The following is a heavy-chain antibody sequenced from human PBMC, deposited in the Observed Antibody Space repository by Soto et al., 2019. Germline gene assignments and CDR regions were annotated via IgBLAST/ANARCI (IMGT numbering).Heavy chain of an antibody. CDR1: GFPFSNAW. D-gene: IGHD3-10*01. Sequence: GGSLRLSCAASGFPFSNAWINWVRQTPGTGLQWVGRVKSKTDGGSADYAAPVKGRFAVSRDDSKNIVYLQMNSVKIEDTGVYYCTTDSRTTMPEVRFDYWGHGNLVTVSS. CDR3: TTDSRTTMPEVRFDY. V-gene: IGHV3-15*07. J-gene: IGHJ4*01. CDR2: VKSKTDGGSA.